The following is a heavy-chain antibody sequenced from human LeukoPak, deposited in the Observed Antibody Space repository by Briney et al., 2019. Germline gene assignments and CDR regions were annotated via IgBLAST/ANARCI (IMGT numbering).Heavy chain of an antibody. CDR3: ARFYCSGGSCYRNWFDP. CDR1: GGSISSYY. J-gene: IGHJ5*02. CDR2: IYYSGNT. Sequence: SETLSLTCTVSGGSISSYYWSWIRQPPGKGLEWIGYIYYSGNTNYNPSLKSRVTISVDTSRTQFSLKLTSVTAADTAVYYCARFYCSGGSCYRNWFDPWGQGTLVTVSS. D-gene: IGHD2-15*01. V-gene: IGHV4-59*01.